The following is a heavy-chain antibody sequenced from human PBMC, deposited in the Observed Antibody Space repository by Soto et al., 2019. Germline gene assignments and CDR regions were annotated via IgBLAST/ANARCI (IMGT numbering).Heavy chain of an antibody. CDR1: GFTFRTYE. D-gene: IGHD6-25*01. Sequence: GGSLRLSCAASGFTFRTYEMNWVRQAPGKGPEWVSTISSSSISIYYADSVKGRFIVSRDNAKNSLYLQMNSLRAEDTAIYYCATSPHAAFDFRGQGTLVTVSS. CDR3: ATSPHAAFDF. J-gene: IGHJ4*02. CDR2: ISSSSISI. V-gene: IGHV3-48*03.